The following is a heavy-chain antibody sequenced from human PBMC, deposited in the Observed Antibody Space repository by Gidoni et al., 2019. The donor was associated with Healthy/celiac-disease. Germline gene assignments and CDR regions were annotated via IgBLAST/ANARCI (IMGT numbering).Heavy chain of an antibody. J-gene: IGHJ3*02. CDR2: IWYDGSNK. V-gene: IGHV3-33*01. Sequence: QVQLVESGGGVVQPGRSLRLSCAASGFTFSSYGMHWVRQAPGKGLEWVAVIWYDGSNKYYADSVKGRFTISRDNSKNTLYLQMNSLRAEDTAVYYCARQFGTTWAFDIWGQGTMVTVSS. D-gene: IGHD3-10*01. CDR3: ARQFGTTWAFDI. CDR1: GFTFSSYG.